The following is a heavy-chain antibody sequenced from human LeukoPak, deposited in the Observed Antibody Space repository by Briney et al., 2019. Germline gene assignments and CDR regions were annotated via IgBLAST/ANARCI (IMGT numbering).Heavy chain of an antibody. V-gene: IGHV4-39*07. J-gene: IGHJ4*02. Sequence: SETLSLTCTVSGGSISSSSYYWGWIRQPPGKGLEWIGSIYYSRSTYYNPSLKSRVTISVDTSKNQFSLKLSSVTAADTAVYYCARLVGTAGMLYYFDYWGQGTLVTVSS. D-gene: IGHD6-13*01. CDR1: GGSISSSSYY. CDR2: IYYSRST. CDR3: ARLVGTAGMLYYFDY.